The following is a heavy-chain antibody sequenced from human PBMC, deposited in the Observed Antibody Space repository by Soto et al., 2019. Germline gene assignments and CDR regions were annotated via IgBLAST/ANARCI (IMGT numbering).Heavy chain of an antibody. Sequence: GASVKVSCKASGYTFTNYGINWVRQARGQRLEWIGWIVVGSGNTDYTQKFQERVTITRDMSTSTAYMELSSLRSEDTAVYYCAAAVTKNAFDIWGQGTMVTVSS. CDR1: GYTFTNYG. J-gene: IGHJ3*02. D-gene: IGHD4-17*01. CDR2: IVVGSGNT. V-gene: IGHV1-58*02. CDR3: AAAVTKNAFDI.